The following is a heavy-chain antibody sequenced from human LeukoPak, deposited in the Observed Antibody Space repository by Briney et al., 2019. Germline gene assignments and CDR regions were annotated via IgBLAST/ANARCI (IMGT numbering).Heavy chain of an antibody. CDR2: ISAGSST. V-gene: IGHV3-23*01. CDR1: GFTFSSYA. Sequence: GGSLRLSCAASGFTFSSYAMGWVRQAPGKGLEWVSAISAGSSTYYADSVKGRFTITRDNSKNTLYLQMNSLGAEDTAVYYCAKGGSTSPNGINDYWGQGTLVTVSS. D-gene: IGHD2-2*01. J-gene: IGHJ4*02. CDR3: AKGGSTSPNGINDY.